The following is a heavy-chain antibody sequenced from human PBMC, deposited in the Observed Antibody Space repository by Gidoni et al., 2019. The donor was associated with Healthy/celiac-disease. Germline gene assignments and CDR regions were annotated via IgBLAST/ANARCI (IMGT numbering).Heavy chain of an antibody. V-gene: IGHV3-13*04. D-gene: IGHD3-10*01. CDR1: GFTFSSYD. Sequence: EVQLVESGGGLVQPGGSLRLSCAASGFTFSSYDMHWVRQATGKGLEWVSAIGTAGDTYYPGSVKGRFTISRENAKNSLYLQMNSLRAGDTAVYYCARSGGEDAFDIWGQGTMVTVSS. J-gene: IGHJ3*02. CDR3: ARSGGEDAFDI. CDR2: IGTAGDT.